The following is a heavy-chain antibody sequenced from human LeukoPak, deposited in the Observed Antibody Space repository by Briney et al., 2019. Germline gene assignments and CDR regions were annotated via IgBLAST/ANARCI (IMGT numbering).Heavy chain of an antibody. D-gene: IGHD4-11*01. Sequence: GGSLRLSCAASGFTFSDYYMSWIRQAPGKGLEWVSYISSSGSTIYYADSVKGRFTISRDNAKNSLYLQMNSLRAEDTAVYYCARETTLTTSLFDLWGQGTLVTVSS. CDR2: ISSSGSTI. J-gene: IGHJ4*02. V-gene: IGHV3-11*01. CDR3: ARETTLTTSLFDL. CDR1: GFTFSDYY.